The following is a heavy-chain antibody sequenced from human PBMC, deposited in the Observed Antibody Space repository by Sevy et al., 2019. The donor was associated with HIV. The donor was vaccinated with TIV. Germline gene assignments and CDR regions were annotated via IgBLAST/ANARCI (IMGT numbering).Heavy chain of an antibody. J-gene: IGHJ4*02. CDR1: GFIFSKFA. D-gene: IGHD4-17*01. CDR2: VSGNDGST. Sequence: GGSLRLSCAASGFIFSKFALSWVRQAPGRGLEWVSAVSGNDGSTYYADSVQGRFTISRDISENMLYLQMNSLSAEDTAVYYCAKDFSYGGNSWNFDFWGQGTLVTVSS. V-gene: IGHV3-23*01. CDR3: AKDFSYGGNSWNFDF.